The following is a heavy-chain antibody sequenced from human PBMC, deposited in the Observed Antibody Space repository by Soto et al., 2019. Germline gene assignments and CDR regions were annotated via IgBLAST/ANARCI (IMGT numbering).Heavy chain of an antibody. CDR2: INPSAGKT. J-gene: IGHJ5*02. Sequence: ASVKVSCTTSEYTFTSYYIHWVRQAPGQGLELMGLINPSAGKTSYAQKFKGRITLTRDTSTSTVFMELSSLRSEDTAFYWCASALHSSRSYSQNSGLASWGQGTLVTVSS. CDR3: ASALHSSRSYSQNSGLAS. D-gene: IGHD1-26*01. CDR1: EYTFTSYY. V-gene: IGHV1-46*01.